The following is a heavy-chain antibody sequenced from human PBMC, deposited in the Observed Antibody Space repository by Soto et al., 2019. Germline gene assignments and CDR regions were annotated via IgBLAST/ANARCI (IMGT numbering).Heavy chain of an antibody. CDR1: GFPFSSYA. D-gene: IGHD6-13*01. CDR3: AKDLSGYSSSWLPFDY. V-gene: IGHV3-23*01. Sequence: GGSLRLSCAASGFPFSSYAMSWVRQAPGKGLEWVSAISGSGGSTYYADSVKGRFTISRDNSKNTLYLQMNSLRAEDTAVYYCAKDLSGYSSSWLPFDYWGQGTLVTVSS. CDR2: ISGSGGST. J-gene: IGHJ4*02.